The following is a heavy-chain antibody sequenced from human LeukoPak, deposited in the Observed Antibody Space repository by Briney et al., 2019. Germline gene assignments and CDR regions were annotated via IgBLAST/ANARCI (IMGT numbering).Heavy chain of an antibody. CDR3: ARDRYVLLWFGELYS. CDR2: IIPIFGTA. Sequence: SVKVSCKASGGTFSSYAISWVRQAPGQGLEWMGGIIPIFGTANYAQKFQGRVTITADESTSTAYMELSSLRSEDAAVYYCARDRYVLLWFGELYSWGQGTLVTVSS. V-gene: IGHV1-69*13. J-gene: IGHJ4*02. D-gene: IGHD3-10*01. CDR1: GGTFSSYA.